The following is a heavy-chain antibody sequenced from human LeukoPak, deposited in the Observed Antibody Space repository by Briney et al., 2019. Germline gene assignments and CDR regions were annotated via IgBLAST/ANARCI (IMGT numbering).Heavy chain of an antibody. CDR3: ARESVGGLSTQYYFDY. D-gene: IGHD4-11*01. V-gene: IGHV1-69*13. Sequence: SVNVSCKASGGTFSSYAISWVRQAPGQGLEWMGGIIPIFGTANYAQKFQGRVTITADESTSTAYMELSSLRSEDTAVYYCARESVGGLSTQYYFDYWGQGTLVTVSS. J-gene: IGHJ4*02. CDR2: IIPIFGTA. CDR1: GGTFSSYA.